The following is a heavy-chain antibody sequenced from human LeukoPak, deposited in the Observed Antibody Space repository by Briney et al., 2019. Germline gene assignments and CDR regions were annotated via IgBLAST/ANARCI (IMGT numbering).Heavy chain of an antibody. Sequence: GGSLRLSCAASGFTFSSYAMSWVRQAPGKGLERVSAISGSGGSTYYADSVRGRFTISRDNSKNTLYLQMNSLRAEDTAVYYCAKSKARIAVAGGMDVWGQGTTVTVSS. CDR1: GFTFSSYA. CDR2: ISGSGGST. CDR3: AKSKARIAVAGGMDV. D-gene: IGHD6-19*01. V-gene: IGHV3-23*01. J-gene: IGHJ6*02.